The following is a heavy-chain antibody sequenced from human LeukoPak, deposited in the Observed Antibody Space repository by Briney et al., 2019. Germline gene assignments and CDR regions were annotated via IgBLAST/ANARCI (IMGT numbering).Heavy chain of an antibody. CDR1: GYTLGNYY. J-gene: IGHJ4*02. V-gene: IGHV1-46*01. CDR2: INPRGGST. D-gene: IGHD6-13*01. Sequence: ASVKVSCKASGYTLGNYYMHWVRQAPGQGLRWMGIINPRGGSTTYAQKFQGRVTMTKDTSTSTAYMELSSLISEDTAVYYCAREHSSSCLDNWGPGTLVTVSS. CDR3: AREHSSSCLDN.